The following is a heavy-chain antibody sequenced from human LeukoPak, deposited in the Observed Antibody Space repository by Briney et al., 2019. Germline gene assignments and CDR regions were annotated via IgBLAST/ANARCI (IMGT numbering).Heavy chain of an antibody. CDR2: IYYSGST. CDR3: ARGRQPVVTWGTEFDY. V-gene: IGHV4-59*01. Sequence: SETLSLTCTVSGGSISSYYWSWIRQPPGKGLEWIGYIYYSGSTNYNPSLKSRVTISVDTSKNQFSLKLSSVTAADTAVYYCARGRQPVVTWGTEFDYWGQGTLVTVSS. D-gene: IGHD4-23*01. CDR1: GGSISSYY. J-gene: IGHJ4*02.